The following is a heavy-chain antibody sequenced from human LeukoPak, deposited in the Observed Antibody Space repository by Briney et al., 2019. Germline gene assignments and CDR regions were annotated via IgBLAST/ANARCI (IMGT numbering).Heavy chain of an antibody. D-gene: IGHD3-10*01. V-gene: IGHV3-30-3*01. CDR3: AAGEPALDY. J-gene: IGHJ4*02. CDR2: ISYDGSNK. CDR1: GFTFSSYA. Sequence: GGSLRLSCAASGFTFSSYAMHWVRQAPGKGLEWVAVISYDGSNKYYADSVKGRFTISRDNSKNTLYLQMNSLRAEGTAVYYCAAGEPALDYWGQGTLVTVSS.